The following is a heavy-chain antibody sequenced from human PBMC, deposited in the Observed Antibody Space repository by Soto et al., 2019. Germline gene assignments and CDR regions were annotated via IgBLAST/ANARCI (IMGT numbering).Heavy chain of an antibody. J-gene: IGHJ4*02. CDR1: GYTFTGYY. CDR2: INPNSGGT. V-gene: IGHV1-2*02. D-gene: IGHD3-22*01. Sequence: QVQLVQSGAEVKKPGASVKVSCKASGYTFTGYYMHWVRQAPGQGLEWMGWINPNSGGTNYAQKFQGRVTMTRDTSISTAYMELSRLRSDDTAVYYCARNHLDSSGDGTIDYWGQGTLVTVSS. CDR3: ARNHLDSSGDGTIDY.